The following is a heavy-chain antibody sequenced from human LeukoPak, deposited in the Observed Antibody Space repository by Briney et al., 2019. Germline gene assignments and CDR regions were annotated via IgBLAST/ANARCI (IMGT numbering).Heavy chain of an antibody. Sequence: GESLKISCQGFGYSFTSYWIGWVRQMPGKGMEWMGVIYPGDLRVRYNPSFQGQVTTSVDKSINTAYLQWVSLRASDSAMYYCACRDLTSTWSFPWGQGTLVTVSS. CDR1: GYSFTSYW. CDR2: IYPGDLRV. D-gene: IGHD6-13*01. CDR3: ACRDLTSTWSFP. J-gene: IGHJ5*02. V-gene: IGHV5-51*01.